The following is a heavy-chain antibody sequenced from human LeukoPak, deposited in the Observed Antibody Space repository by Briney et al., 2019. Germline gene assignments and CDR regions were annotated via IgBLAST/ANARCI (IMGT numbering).Heavy chain of an antibody. V-gene: IGHV4-59*01. CDR2: IYYTRST. J-gene: IGHJ4*02. CDR1: GGSFSGYY. D-gene: IGHD3-9*01. Sequence: SETLSLTCAVYGGSFSGYYWSWIRQPPGKGLEWIGYIYYTRSTHYNPSLKSRVTISVDTSKNQFSLKLSSVTAADTAVYYCARVRYSDVLTGYYGGGYFDYWGQGTLVTVSS. CDR3: ARVRYSDVLTGYYGGGYFDY.